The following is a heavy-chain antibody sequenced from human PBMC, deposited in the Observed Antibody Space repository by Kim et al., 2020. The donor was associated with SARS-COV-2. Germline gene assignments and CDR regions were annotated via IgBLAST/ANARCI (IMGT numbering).Heavy chain of an antibody. V-gene: IGHV1-2*06. CDR3: ARVSDLTGYLDPLYYYYYGMDV. J-gene: IGHJ6*02. Sequence: ASVKVSCKASGYTFTGYYMHWVRQAPGQGLEWMGRINPNSGGTNYAQKFQGRVTMTRDTSISTAYMELSRLRSDDTAVYYCARVSDLTGYLDPLYYYYYGMDVWGQGTTVTVSS. D-gene: IGHD3-9*01. CDR2: INPNSGGT. CDR1: GYTFTGYY.